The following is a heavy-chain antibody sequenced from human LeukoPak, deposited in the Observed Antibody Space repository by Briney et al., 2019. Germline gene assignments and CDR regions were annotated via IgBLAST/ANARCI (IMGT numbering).Heavy chain of an antibody. J-gene: IGHJ4*02. D-gene: IGHD3-22*01. CDR1: GFTFSSYS. CDR3: ARALSRDSSGYSYYFDY. CDR2: ISSSSSYI. Sequence: TAGGSLRLXCAASGFTFSSYSMNWVRQAPGKGLEWVSSISSSSSYIYYADSVKGRFTISRDNAKNSLYLQMNSLRAEDTAVYYCARALSRDSSGYSYYFDYWGQGTLVTVSS. V-gene: IGHV3-21*01.